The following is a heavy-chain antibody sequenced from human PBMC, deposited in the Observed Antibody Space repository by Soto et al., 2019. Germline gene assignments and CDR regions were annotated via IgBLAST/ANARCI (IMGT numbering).Heavy chain of an antibody. J-gene: IGHJ4*02. Sequence: PSETLSLTCTVSGGSIISSIYYWAWVRQPPGKGLEWIGSVYYSGKTYYNPSLKSRVTISEDTSKNQFSLKLSSVTAADTAVFYCARLIHCKTTSCYFDYWGQGTLVTVSS. D-gene: IGHD2-2*01. CDR2: VYYSGKT. CDR1: GGSIISSIYY. CDR3: ARLIHCKTTSCYFDY. V-gene: IGHV4-39*01.